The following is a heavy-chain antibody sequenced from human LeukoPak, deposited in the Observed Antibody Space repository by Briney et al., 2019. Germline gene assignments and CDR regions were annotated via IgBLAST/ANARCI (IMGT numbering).Heavy chain of an antibody. V-gene: IGHV4-59*12. CDR3: ARVVELTTYYYGMDV. CDR2: IYYSGTT. Sequence: PSETLSLTCTVSGGSISSYYWSWIRQPPGKGLEWIGYIYYSGTTNYNPSLKSRVTISVDTSKNQFSLKLSSVTAADTAVYYCARVVELTTYYYGMDVWGQGTTVTVSS. CDR1: GGSISSYY. J-gene: IGHJ6*02. D-gene: IGHD1-7*01.